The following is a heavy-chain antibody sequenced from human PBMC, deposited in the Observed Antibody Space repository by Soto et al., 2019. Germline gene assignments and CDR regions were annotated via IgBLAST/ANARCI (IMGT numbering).Heavy chain of an antibody. Sequence: SETLSLTCTVSDYSFTGAEYYWGWIRQPLGKVPEWIGYTYDNGDTKYNPALRSRVTMSEDTSKNQFSLRLSSVTAADTAVYFCGRGKASIDGWRTFDLWGRGMLVTVSS. CDR3: GRGKASIDGWRTFDL. CDR1: DYSFTGAEYY. D-gene: IGHD2-2*03. CDR2: TYDNGDT. J-gene: IGHJ4*02. V-gene: IGHV4-61*08.